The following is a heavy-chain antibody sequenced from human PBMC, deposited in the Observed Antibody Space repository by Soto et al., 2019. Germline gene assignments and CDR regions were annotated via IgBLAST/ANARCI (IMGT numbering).Heavy chain of an antibody. CDR2: MYYSGST. V-gene: IGHV4-31*03. CDR1: GGSVSSGAYY. Sequence: QVQLQESGPGLVKPSQTLSLTCSVSGGSVSSGAYYCSWIRQHPGKGLEWIGYMYYSGSTYYNPSLKSRVTIPVDTSKNQFSLKLSSVTAADTAVYYCATTSYYKYYFDYWGQGSLVTVSS. CDR3: ATTSYYKYYFDY. D-gene: IGHD3-10*01. J-gene: IGHJ4*02.